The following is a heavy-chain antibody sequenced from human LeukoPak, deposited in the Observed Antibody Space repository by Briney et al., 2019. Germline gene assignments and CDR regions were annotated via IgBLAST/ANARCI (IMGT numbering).Heavy chain of an antibody. CDR3: ARDLPLGYCSSTSCLMGAFDI. CDR2: ISYDGSNK. D-gene: IGHD2-2*01. V-gene: IGHV3-30-3*01. Sequence: GGSLRLSCAASGFTFSSYAMHWVRQAPGKGLEWVAVISYDGSNKYYADSVKGRFTISRDNSKNTLYLQMNSLRAEDTAVYYCARDLPLGYCSSTSCLMGAFDIWGQGTMVTVSS. CDR1: GFTFSSYA. J-gene: IGHJ3*02.